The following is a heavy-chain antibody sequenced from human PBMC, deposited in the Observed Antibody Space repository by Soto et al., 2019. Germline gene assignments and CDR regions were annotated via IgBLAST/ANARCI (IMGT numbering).Heavy chain of an antibody. D-gene: IGHD6-19*01. CDR2: MNPNSGNT. V-gene: IGHV1-8*01. J-gene: IGHJ4*02. CDR3: AREYSRGWSKD. Sequence: QVQLVQSGAEVKKPGASVKVSCKASGYTFTSYDINWVRQATGQGLEWMGWMNPNSGNTGYAQKFQGRVTMTRNTSIGTPYMELGSRRSEDTAVYYWAREYSRGWSKDWGQGTLVTVCS. CDR1: GYTFTSYD.